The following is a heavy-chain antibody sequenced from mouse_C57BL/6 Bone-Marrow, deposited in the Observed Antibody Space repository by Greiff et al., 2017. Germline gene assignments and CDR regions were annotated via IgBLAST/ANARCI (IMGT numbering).Heavy chain of an antibody. Sequence: QVQLQQPGAELVRPGSSVKLSCKASGYTFTSYWMDWVKQRPGQGLEWIGNIYTSDSESHYNQKFKDKATLTVDKYSSTAYMQLSSLTSEDSAVYYCARDYYGSRGFAYWGQGTLVTVSA. CDR1: GYTFTSYW. J-gene: IGHJ3*01. D-gene: IGHD1-1*01. CDR3: ARDYYGSRGFAY. CDR2: IYTSDSES. V-gene: IGHV1-61*01.